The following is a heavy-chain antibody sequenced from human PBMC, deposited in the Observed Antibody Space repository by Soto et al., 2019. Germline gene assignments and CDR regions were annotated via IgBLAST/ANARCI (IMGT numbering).Heavy chain of an antibody. CDR1: GFIFSSYW. V-gene: IGHV3-7*01. CDR2: IKQDGSEK. J-gene: IGHJ4*02. Sequence: GGSLRLSCAASGFIFSSYWMTWVRRAPGKELEWVANIKQDGSEKFYVDSVKGRFTISRDNAKNSLYLQMNSLRVEDTAVYYCARVDVQFDYWGQGTLVTVSS. CDR3: ARVDVQFDY.